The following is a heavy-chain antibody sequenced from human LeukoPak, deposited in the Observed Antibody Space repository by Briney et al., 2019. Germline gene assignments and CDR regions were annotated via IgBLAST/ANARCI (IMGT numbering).Heavy chain of an antibody. CDR2: ISSSSSM. CDR3: ARERERGSLEWLLEY. V-gene: IGHV3-11*01. D-gene: IGHD3-3*01. J-gene: IGHJ4*02. Sequence: GGSLRLSCTASGFTLSDYYMSWIRQVPGKGLAWVSYISSSSSMYYADSVKGRFTISRDNAKNSLYLQMNSLRAEDTAVYYCARERERGSLEWLLEYWGQGTLVTVSS. CDR1: GFTLSDYY.